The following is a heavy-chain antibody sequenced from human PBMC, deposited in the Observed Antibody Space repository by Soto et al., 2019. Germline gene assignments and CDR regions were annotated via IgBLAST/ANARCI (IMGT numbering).Heavy chain of an antibody. V-gene: IGHV3-33*01. CDR2: IWYDGSNK. CDR1: GFTFSSYG. J-gene: IGHJ5*02. D-gene: IGHD4-17*01. CDR3: ARGVYGGKATALDP. Sequence: QVQLVESGGGVVQPGRSLRLSCAASGFTFSSYGMHWVRQAPGKGLEWVAVIWYDGSNKYYADSVKGRFTISRDNSKNTLYLQMNSLRAEDTSVYYCARGVYGGKATALDPWGQGTLVTVSS.